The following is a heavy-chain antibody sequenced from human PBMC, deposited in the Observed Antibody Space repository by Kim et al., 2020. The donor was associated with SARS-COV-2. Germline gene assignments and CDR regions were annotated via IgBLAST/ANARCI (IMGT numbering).Heavy chain of an antibody. V-gene: IGHV3-30*18. CDR3: AKDWCSSTSCFPYYYYY. CDR2: ISYDGSNK. J-gene: IGHJ6*03. Sequence: GGSLRLSCAASGFTFSSYGMHWVRQAPGKGLEWVAVISYDGSNKYYADSVKGRFTISRDNSKNTLYLQMNSLRAEDTAVYYCAKDWCSSTSCFPYYYYY. CDR1: GFTFSSYG. D-gene: IGHD2-2*01.